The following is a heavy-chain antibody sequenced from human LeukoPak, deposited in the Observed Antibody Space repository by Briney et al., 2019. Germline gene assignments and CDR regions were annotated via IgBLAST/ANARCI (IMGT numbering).Heavy chain of an antibody. CDR1: GFTFSSYS. CDR3: ARDLSGIAGYTYGRGIDY. J-gene: IGHJ4*02. V-gene: IGHV3-7*01. Sequence: GGSLRLSCAASGFTFSSYSMNWVRQAPGKGLEWVANIKKDGSEKYYVDAVKGRFAISRDNAKTSLYLQMNSLRAEDTAVYYCARDLSGIAGYTYGRGIDYWGQGTLVTVSS. D-gene: IGHD5-18*01. CDR2: IKKDGSEK.